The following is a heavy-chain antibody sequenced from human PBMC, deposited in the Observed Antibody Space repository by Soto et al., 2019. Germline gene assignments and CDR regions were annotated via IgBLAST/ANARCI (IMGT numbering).Heavy chain of an antibody. Sequence: QVQLVESGGGVVQPGRSLRLSCAASGFTFSSYAMHWVRQAPGKGLEWVAVISDDGSNKYYADSVKGRFTISRDNSKNTLYLQMNSLRAEDTAVYYCARGPVTTAPLGPGNPGHRLLRTYYYGMDVWGQGTTVTVSS. J-gene: IGHJ6*02. D-gene: IGHD4-4*01. CDR1: GFTFSSYA. V-gene: IGHV3-30-3*01. CDR3: ARGPVTTAPLGPGNPGHRLLRTYYYGMDV. CDR2: ISDDGSNK.